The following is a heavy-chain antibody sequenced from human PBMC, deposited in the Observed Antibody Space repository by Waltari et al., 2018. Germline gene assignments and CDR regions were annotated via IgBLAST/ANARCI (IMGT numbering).Heavy chain of an antibody. CDR2: IYTSGST. J-gene: IGHJ4*02. CDR1: GVSISSGRYY. D-gene: IGHD2-8*01. V-gene: IGHV4-61*02. Sequence: QVQLQESGPGLVKPSQTLSLTCTVSGVSISSGRYYWSWIRQPAGKGLEWIGRIYTSGSTNYNPSLKSRVTISVDTSKNQFSLKLSSVTAADTAVYYCARVPFYCTNGVCYYYFDYWGQGTLVTVSS. CDR3: ARVPFYCTNGVCYYYFDY.